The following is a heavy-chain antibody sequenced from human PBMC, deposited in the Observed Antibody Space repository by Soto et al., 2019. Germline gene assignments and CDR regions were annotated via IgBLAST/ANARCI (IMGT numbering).Heavy chain of an antibody. CDR3: AREKYCSCGSCYSAFDI. Sequence: ASVKVSCKASGYTFTGYYMHWVRQAPGQGLEWMGWINPNSGGTNYAQKFQGRVTMTRDTSVSTAYMELSRLRSDDTAVYYCAREKYCSCGSCYSAFDIWGQGTMVTVSS. D-gene: IGHD2-15*01. J-gene: IGHJ3*02. CDR2: INPNSGGT. V-gene: IGHV1-2*02. CDR1: GYTFTGYY.